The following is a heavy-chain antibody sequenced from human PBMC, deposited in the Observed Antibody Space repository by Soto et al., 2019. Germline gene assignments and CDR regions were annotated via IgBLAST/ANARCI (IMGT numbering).Heavy chain of an antibody. Sequence: QITLKESGPMVVKPTQTLTLTCTFSGFSLRTSGVAVGWIRQPPGKALEWLALIYWDDGKRYSPSLKSRLIITKDTSKDQVVLTVNNMDPADTATYYCIKRPGHRNYYCDYWGQGILVTVSS. V-gene: IGHV2-5*02. CDR2: IYWDDGK. CDR3: IKRPGHRNYYCDY. J-gene: IGHJ4*02. CDR1: GFSLRTSGVA. D-gene: IGHD3-16*02.